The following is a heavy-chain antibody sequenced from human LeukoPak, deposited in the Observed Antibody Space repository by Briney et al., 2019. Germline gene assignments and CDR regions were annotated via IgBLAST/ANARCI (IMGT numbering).Heavy chain of an antibody. D-gene: IGHD2-2*02. CDR2: IYHSGTT. J-gene: IGHJ4*02. Sequence: SETLSLTCTVSGYSISRGYYWGWIRQPPGKGLEWIGSIYHSGTTYYNPSLKSRVTISVDTSKNQFSLKLSSVTAADTAVYYCARVRVGDCSSTSCYTESPTFDYWGQGTLVTVSS. CDR1: GYSISRGYY. CDR3: ARVRVGDCSSTSCYTESPTFDY. V-gene: IGHV4-38-2*02.